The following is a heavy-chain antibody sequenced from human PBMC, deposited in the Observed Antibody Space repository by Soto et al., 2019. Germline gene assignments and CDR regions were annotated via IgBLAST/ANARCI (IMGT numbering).Heavy chain of an antibody. D-gene: IGHD4-17*01. J-gene: IGHJ4*02. V-gene: IGHV1-18*01. CDR3: ARDQNDYGDYIDY. Sequence: ASVKASCKEAVLAIAHTGIRSVRQDPGQGLEWMGWISAYNGNTNYAQKLQGRVTMTTDTSTSTAYMELRSLRSDDTAVYYCARDQNDYGDYIDYWGQGTLVTVSS. CDR1: VLAIAHTG. CDR2: ISAYNGNT.